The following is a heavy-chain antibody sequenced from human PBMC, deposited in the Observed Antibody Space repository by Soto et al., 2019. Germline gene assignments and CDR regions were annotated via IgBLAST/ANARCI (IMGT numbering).Heavy chain of an antibody. J-gene: IGHJ4*02. CDR1: GGSISSGGYS. D-gene: IGHD6-13*01. CDR2: IYHSGST. V-gene: IGHV4-30-2*01. CDR3: ARGWIAAAGTPLFDY. Sequence: SETLSLTCAVSGGSISSGGYSWSWIRQPPGKGLEWIGYIYHSGSTYYNPSLKSRVTISVDTSKNQFSLKLSSVTAADTAVYYCARGWIAAAGTPLFDYWGQGTLVTVSS.